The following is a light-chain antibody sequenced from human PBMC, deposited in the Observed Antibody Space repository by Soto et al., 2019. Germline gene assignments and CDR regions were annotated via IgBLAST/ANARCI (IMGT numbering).Light chain of an antibody. J-gene: IGLJ2*01. CDR3: CSYAGGASVV. Sequence: QSALTQPASVSGSPGQSITISCTGTISDVGRYNLVSWYQQHPDKAPKLIIYEDIERPSGVSHRFSGSTSGNTASLTISGLQNEDEAKYFCCSYAGGASVVFGGGTKLPLL. CDR2: EDI. CDR1: ISDVGRYNL. V-gene: IGLV2-23*01.